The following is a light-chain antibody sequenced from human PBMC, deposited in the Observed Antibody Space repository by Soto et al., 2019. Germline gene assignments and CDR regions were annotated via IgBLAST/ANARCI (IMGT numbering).Light chain of an antibody. CDR1: QSINNY. CDR2: SAS. J-gene: IGKJ5*01. Sequence: DIQVTQSPASLSVSVGYRVTITCRASQSINNYLNWYLQRPGQAPKLLIRSASTLQRGVPSRFSGSGSRTEFTLTIADLQPDDFGTYYCQQSLTMPITFGHGTRLEI. V-gene: IGKV1-39*01. CDR3: QQSLTMPIT.